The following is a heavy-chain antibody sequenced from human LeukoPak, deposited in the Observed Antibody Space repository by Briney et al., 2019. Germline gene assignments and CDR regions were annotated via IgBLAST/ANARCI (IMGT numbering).Heavy chain of an antibody. V-gene: IGHV4-34*01. D-gene: IGHD4-17*01. CDR1: GGSFSGYY. CDR2: INHSGST. J-gene: IGHJ1*01. Sequence: SETLSLTCAVYGGSFSGYYWSWIRQPPGKGLEWIGEINHSGSTNYNPSLKSRVTISVDTSKNQFSLKLSSVTAADTAVYYCAGGVRLRGFQHWGQGTLVTVSS. CDR3: AGGVRLRGFQH.